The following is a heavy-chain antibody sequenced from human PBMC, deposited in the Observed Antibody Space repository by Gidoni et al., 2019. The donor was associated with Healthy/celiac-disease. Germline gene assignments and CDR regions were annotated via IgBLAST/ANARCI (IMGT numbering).Heavy chain of an antibody. V-gene: IGHV3-74*01. Sequence: EVQLVESGGGFVQPGGSLRLSCAASGFTFSSYWMHWVRQAPGKGLVWVSRINNDGRSASYAASVKGRFTISRDNAKNTLYLQMNNLRAEDTAVYYCARGGTILTPFDYWGQGTLVTVSS. J-gene: IGHJ4*02. CDR2: INNDGRSA. D-gene: IGHD3-3*01. CDR3: ARGGTILTPFDY. CDR1: GFTFSSYW.